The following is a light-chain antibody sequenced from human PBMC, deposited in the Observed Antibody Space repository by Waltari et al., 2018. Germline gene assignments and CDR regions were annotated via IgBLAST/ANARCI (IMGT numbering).Light chain of an antibody. CDR3: AAWDDGLDGPV. V-gene: IGLV1-44*01. CDR2: SHS. CDR1: SATIGSSS. Sequence: QPVSTQPPSASGTPGQRVTIPCLGSSATIGSSSENWYQHFPGMAPKLLIYSHSQRPSGVPDRFSGSRSGTSASLAISGLQSEDEAEYYCAAWDDGLDGPVFGGGTKLTVL. J-gene: IGLJ2*01.